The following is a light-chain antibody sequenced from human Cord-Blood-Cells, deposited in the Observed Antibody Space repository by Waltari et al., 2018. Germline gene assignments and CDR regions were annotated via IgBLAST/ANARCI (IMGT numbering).Light chain of an antibody. Sequence: DIQMTQSPSSLSASVGDSVTITCRASQSISSYLNWYQQKPGKAPKHLIYAASSLQSGVQSRFSGSGSGTDFTLTISSLQPEDFETYYCQQSYSTLWTFGQGTKVEIK. CDR1: QSISSY. CDR3: QQSYSTLWT. J-gene: IGKJ1*01. CDR2: AAS. V-gene: IGKV1-39*01.